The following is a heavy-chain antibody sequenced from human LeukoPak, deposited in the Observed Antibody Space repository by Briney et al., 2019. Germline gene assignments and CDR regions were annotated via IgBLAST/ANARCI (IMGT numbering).Heavy chain of an antibody. Sequence: SVKVSCKASGGTFSRYGISWVRQAPGQGLEWMGKIIPIFGTADYAQRFQGRVTITADESTNTAYMQLSSLRSEDTAVYYCARSALYDSSGYYKVDYFDSWGQGTLVTVSS. CDR1: GGTFSRYG. CDR3: ARSALYDSSGYYKVDYFDS. J-gene: IGHJ4*02. D-gene: IGHD3-22*01. CDR2: IIPIFGTA. V-gene: IGHV1-69*13.